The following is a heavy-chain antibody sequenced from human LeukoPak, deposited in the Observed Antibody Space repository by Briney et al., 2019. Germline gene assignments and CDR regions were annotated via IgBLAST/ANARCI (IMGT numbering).Heavy chain of an antibody. CDR3: ARDFGSYGFEYNWFDP. D-gene: IGHD5-18*01. Sequence: GASVKVSCKASGGTLISYAISWVRQAPGQGLEWLGGIIPIFGTANYAQKFQGRVTNTKDESTSTDYKELSSLRSEDTAVYYCARDFGSYGFEYNWFDPWGQGTLVTVSS. CDR2: IIPIFGTA. J-gene: IGHJ5*02. CDR1: GGTLISYA. V-gene: IGHV1-69*05.